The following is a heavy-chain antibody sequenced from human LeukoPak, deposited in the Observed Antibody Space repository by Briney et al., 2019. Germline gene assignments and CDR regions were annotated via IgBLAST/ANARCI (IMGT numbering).Heavy chain of an antibody. J-gene: IGHJ4*02. CDR1: GFSLTGSGVG. Sequence: QXXTLTCTFSGFSLTGSGVGVGWIRQPPGKALEWLASIYFNGDKRFSTSLKSRLTITKDTSKNQVVLTMTSMDPVDTATYYCTHRRELYDYGGHGFEHWGQGTLVTVSS. CDR2: IYFNGDK. CDR3: THRRELYDYGGHGFEH. V-gene: IGHV2-5*01. D-gene: IGHD4-23*01.